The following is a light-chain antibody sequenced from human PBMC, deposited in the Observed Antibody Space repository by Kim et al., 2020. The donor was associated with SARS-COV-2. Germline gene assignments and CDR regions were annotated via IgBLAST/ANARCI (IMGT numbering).Light chain of an antibody. CDR3: VAWDDSLSGWE. J-gene: IGLJ3*02. CDR2: ADD. Sequence: GKRVTVACSGSSSNIGSNTVNWYKQLPGAAPKLLIYADDQRPSGVHDRFSGSQSGTSASLAISGLQSEDEADYYCVAWDDSLSGWEFGGGTQLTVL. V-gene: IGLV1-44*01. CDR1: SSNIGSNT.